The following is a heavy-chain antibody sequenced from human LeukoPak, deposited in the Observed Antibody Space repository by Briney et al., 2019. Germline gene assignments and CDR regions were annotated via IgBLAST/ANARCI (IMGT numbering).Heavy chain of an antibody. CDR3: ARRKVDTAMPDYFDY. D-gene: IGHD5-18*01. J-gene: IGHJ4*02. CDR2: IYPGDSDT. CDR1: GYSFTSYW. V-gene: IGHV5-51*01. Sequence: GESLKISCKGSGYSFTSYWIGWVRQMPGKGLGWRGIIYPGDSDTRYSPSFQGQVTISADKSISTAYLQWSSLKASDTAMYYCARRKVDTAMPDYFDYWGQGTLVTVSS.